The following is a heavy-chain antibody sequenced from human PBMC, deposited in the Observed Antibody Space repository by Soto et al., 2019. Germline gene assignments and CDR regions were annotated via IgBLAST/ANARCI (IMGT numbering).Heavy chain of an antibody. J-gene: IGHJ5*02. V-gene: IGHV4-4*08. CDR3: ARDVGGYCSGGYCYSRWFDP. CDR1: GGSISSYY. Sequence: SETLSLTCTVSGGSISSYYWSWIRQTPGKGLEWIGYIYNSGSTNYNPSLRSRVTISVDTSNNQFSLKLSSVTAADTAIYYCARDVGGYCSGGYCYSRWFDPWGQGTLVTVSS. CDR2: IYNSGST. D-gene: IGHD2-15*01.